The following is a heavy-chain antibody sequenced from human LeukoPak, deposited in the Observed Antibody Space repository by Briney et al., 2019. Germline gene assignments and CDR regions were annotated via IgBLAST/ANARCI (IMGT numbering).Heavy chain of an antibody. V-gene: IGHV3-23*01. CDR3: AKGTKPVMTIPDY. J-gene: IGHJ4*02. Sequence: GGSLRLSCAASGFTFSSYAMSWVRQAPGKGLEWVSAISGSGGSTYYADSVKGRFTISRDNSKNTLYLQMNSLRAEDTAMYYCAKGTKPVMTIPDYWGQGILVTVSS. CDR2: ISGSGGST. CDR1: GFTFSSYA. D-gene: IGHD1/OR15-1a*01.